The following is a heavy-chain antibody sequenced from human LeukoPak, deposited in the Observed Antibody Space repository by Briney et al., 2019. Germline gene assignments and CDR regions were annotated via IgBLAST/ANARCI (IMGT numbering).Heavy chain of an antibody. J-gene: IGHJ4*02. V-gene: IGHV4-38-2*02. CDR2: IYHSGST. D-gene: IGHD6-19*01. CDR3: ARVAEAGEVDY. Sequence: SETLSLTCTVSGYSIYSGYYWGWIRQPPGKGLEWIGSIYHSGSTYYNPSLKSRVTISVDTSKNQFSLKVTSVTAADAAVYYCARVAEAGEVDYWGQGTLVTVSS. CDR1: GYSIYSGYY.